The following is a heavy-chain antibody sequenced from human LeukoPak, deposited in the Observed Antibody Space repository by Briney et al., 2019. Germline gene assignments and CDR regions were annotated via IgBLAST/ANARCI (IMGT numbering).Heavy chain of an antibody. CDR1: RDTFSSYA. V-gene: IGHV1-69*13. D-gene: IGHD1-26*01. CDR3: ARKSVRYSGSYPSYYFDY. J-gene: IGHJ4*02. CDR2: IIPIFGTA. Sequence: SVRDSCKASRDTFSSYAISWVRQAPGQGLEWMGEIIPIFGTANYTQKLQGGVTLTADESTSTAYMEQSSPRSAETAAYYCARKSVRYSGSYPSYYFDYWGQGTLVTVSS.